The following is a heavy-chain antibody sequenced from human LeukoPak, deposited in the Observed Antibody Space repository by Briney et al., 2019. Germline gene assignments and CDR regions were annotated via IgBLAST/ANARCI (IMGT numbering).Heavy chain of an antibody. CDR2: INGNGGST. J-gene: IGHJ4*02. CDR1: GFDLDDYG. V-gene: IGHV3-20*04. CDR3: ARDQGSADY. Sequence: GGSLRLSCASSGFDLDDYGMTWVRQAPGKGLEWVSGINGNGGSTGYADSVRGRFIISRDNAKKNVHLQMDSLRAEDTAVYYCARDQGSADYWGQGILVTVSS.